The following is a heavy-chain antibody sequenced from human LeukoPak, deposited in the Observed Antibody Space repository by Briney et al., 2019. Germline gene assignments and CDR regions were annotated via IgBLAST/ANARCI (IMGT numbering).Heavy chain of an antibody. D-gene: IGHD6-19*01. J-gene: IGHJ4*02. V-gene: IGHV1-2*02. CDR1: GYTFTGYY. CDR2: INPNSGGT. CDR3: ARDPIAVAGSGGGGYDY. Sequence: ASVKVSCKASGYTFTGYYMHWVRQAPGQGLEWMGWINPNSGGTNYAQKFQGRVTMTRDTSTSTAYMELSRLRSDDTAVYYCARDPIAVAGSGGGGYDYWGQGTLVTVSS.